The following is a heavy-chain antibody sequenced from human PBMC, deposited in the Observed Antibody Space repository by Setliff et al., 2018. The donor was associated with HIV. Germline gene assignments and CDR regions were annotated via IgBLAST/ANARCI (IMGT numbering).Heavy chain of an antibody. D-gene: IGHD3-3*02. J-gene: IGHJ4*03. CDR2: VSYDGSKT. Sequence: GGSLRLSCRASGFTFGDYALHCVRQAPGKGLEWVAAVSYDGSKTYYADSVKGRFTLSRDNSKDTAFLQMNSLTIKDTGVYYRARDPRVDAFDLWGQGTVVTVSS. V-gene: IGHV3-30*04. CDR3: ARDPRVDAFDL. CDR1: GFTFGDYA.